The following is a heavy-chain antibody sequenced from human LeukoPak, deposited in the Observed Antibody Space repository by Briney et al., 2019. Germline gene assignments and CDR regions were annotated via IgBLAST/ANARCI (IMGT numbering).Heavy chain of an antibody. CDR3: ARWRDYYDSSGTYPAFDY. V-gene: IGHV4-4*07. CDR2: IYTSGST. J-gene: IGHJ4*02. CDR1: GGSLRSYY. D-gene: IGHD3-22*01. Sequence: SETLSLTCTVSGGSLRSYYCSWIRQPAGKGLEWIGRIYTSGSTNYNPSLKSRVTMSVDTSKNQFSLKLSSVTAADTAVYYCARWRDYYDSSGTYPAFDYRGQGTLVTVSS.